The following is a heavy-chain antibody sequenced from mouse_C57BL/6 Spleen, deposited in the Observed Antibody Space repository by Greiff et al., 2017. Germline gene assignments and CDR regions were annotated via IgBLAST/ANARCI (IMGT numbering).Heavy chain of an antibody. CDR2: IYPGDGDT. CDR3: ARGVADYFDY. J-gene: IGHJ2*01. Sequence: VQLVESGPELVKPGASVKISCKASGYAFSSSWMNWVKQRPGKGLEWIGRIYPGDGDTNYNGKFKGKATLTADKSSSTAYMQLSSRTSEDSAVYFCARGVADYFDYWGQGTTLTVSS. CDR1: GYAFSSSW. V-gene: IGHV1-82*01. D-gene: IGHD1-1*02.